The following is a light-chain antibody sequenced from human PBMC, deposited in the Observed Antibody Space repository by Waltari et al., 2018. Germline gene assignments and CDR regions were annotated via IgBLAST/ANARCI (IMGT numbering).Light chain of an antibody. J-gene: IGKJ5*01. CDR3: HQRHSWPIT. CDR1: QSVFTY. Sequence: EIVLTQSPATLSLSPGERATLSCRASQSVFTYLTCYQHKPGQAPGLLIYDASNRATGIPARFSCSGSGSDFTLTISSLEPEDFAVYYCHQRHSWPITFGQGTRLEIK. CDR2: DAS. V-gene: IGKV3-11*01.